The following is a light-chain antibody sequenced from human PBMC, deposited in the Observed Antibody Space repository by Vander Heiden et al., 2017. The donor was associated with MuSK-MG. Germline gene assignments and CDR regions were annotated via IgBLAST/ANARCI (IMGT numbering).Light chain of an antibody. CDR2: ATS. CDR3: QQYCSAPWT. CDR1: QCVLYNSNINNL. J-gene: IGKJ1*01. Sequence: IVMSQSLDSLPLSQAERATIICKFSQCVLYNSNINNLLAWYQQKPGQAPELLIYATSSLQCGVPERFSGSGSGTDFTLTISSLQAEDVAVYYCQQYCSAPWTFGRGTKVEIK. V-gene: IGKV4-1*01.